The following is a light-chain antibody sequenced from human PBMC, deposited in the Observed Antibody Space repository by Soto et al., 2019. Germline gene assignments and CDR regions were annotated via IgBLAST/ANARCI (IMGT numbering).Light chain of an antibody. V-gene: IGLV2-18*02. CDR1: SSDVGSYNR. J-gene: IGLJ1*01. CDR3: ISCTTSSTYV. CDR2: DVS. Sequence: QSALTQPPSVSGSPGQSVAISCSGTSSDVGSYNRVSWYQQPPGTAPKLMIYDVSNRPSGVPDRFSGSKSGNTASLTISGLQAEDEADYYCISCTTSSTYVFGTWPKLTVL.